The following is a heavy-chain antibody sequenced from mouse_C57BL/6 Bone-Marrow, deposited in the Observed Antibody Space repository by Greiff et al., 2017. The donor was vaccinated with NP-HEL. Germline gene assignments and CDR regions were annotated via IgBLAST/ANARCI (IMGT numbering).Heavy chain of an antibody. CDR2: IYPGDGDT. Sequence: VQRVESGAELVKPGASVKISCKASGYAFSSYWMNWVKQRPGKGLEWIGQIYPGDGDTNYNGKFKGKATLTADKSSSTAYMQLSSLTSEDSAVYFCARWKLGRAWFAYWGQGTLVTVSA. CDR3: ARWKLGRAWFAY. CDR1: GYAFSSYW. V-gene: IGHV1-80*01. J-gene: IGHJ3*01. D-gene: IGHD4-1*01.